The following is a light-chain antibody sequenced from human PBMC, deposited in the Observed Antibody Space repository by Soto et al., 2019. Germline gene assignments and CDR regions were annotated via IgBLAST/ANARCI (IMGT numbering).Light chain of an antibody. J-gene: IGKJ1*01. CDR3: QQYNSYWT. CDR1: QSISSW. V-gene: IGKV1-5*03. Sequence: DIQRTQSTSTVSASVGDRVTITCRASQSISSWLAWYQQKPGKAPKLLIYKASSLESGVPSRFSGSGSGIEFTLTISSLQPDDFATDYCQQYNSYWTFEQGTKVDI. CDR2: KAS.